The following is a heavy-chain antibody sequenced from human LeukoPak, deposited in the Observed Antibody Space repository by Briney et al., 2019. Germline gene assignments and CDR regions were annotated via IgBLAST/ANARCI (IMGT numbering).Heavy chain of an antibody. Sequence: GGSLRLSCAASGFTFSNYAMSWVRQAPGKGLEWVSTISDSGSSTYYADAVRGRFTISRDNSKNRLYLQMNSLRAEDTAVYFCAKGGDSSGYYPWGQGTLVTVS. CDR2: ISDSGSST. CDR3: AKGGDSSGYYP. V-gene: IGHV3-23*01. CDR1: GFTFSNYA. J-gene: IGHJ5*02. D-gene: IGHD3-22*01.